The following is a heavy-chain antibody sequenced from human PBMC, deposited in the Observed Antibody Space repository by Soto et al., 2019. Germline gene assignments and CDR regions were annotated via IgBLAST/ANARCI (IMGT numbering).Heavy chain of an antibody. J-gene: IGHJ3*02. V-gene: IGHV1-69*06. CDR3: ASFGEPYYYDSSGYSAFDI. Sequence: ASVKVSCKASGVTFSSYAISWVRQAPGQGLEWMGGIIPIFGTANYAQKFQGRVTITADKSTSTAYMELSSLRSEDTAVYYCASFGEPYYYDSSGYSAFDIWGQGTMVTVSS. CDR2: IIPIFGTA. CDR1: GVTFSSYA. D-gene: IGHD3-22*01.